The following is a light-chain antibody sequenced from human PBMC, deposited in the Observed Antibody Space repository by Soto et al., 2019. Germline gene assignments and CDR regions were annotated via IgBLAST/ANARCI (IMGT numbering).Light chain of an antibody. CDR1: QDISRW. V-gene: IGKV1D-12*01. CDR2: TAS. CDR3: QQVDSFQRT. Sequence: DIQMTQSPSSVSASVGDRITITCRASQDISRWLAWYQQKPGRAPNLLIYTASTLESGVPSRFSGSGSCTDFTLTISTQQTEDFATYDCQQVDSFQRTFGGGTKVEIK. J-gene: IGKJ4*01.